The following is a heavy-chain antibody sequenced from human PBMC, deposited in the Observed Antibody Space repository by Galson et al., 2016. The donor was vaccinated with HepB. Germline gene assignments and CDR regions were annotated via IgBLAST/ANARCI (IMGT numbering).Heavy chain of an antibody. D-gene: IGHD4-17*01. CDR3: VLTTPYYFDY. CDR1: GFTFSIYA. CDR2: ISTDGGST. Sequence: SLRLSCAASGFTFSIYAMHWVRQAPGKGLEFVSAISTDGGSTYYADSVKGRFTISRDNSKNTLYLQMSSLRPEDTAVYYRVLTTPYYFDYWGQGTLVTVSS. J-gene: IGHJ4*02. V-gene: IGHV3-64D*06.